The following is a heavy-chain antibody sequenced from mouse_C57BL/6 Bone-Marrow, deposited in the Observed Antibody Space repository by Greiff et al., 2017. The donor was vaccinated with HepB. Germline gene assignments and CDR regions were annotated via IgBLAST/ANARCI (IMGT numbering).Heavy chain of an antibody. CDR2: IYPGGGDT. CDR1: GYAFSSYW. CDR3: ARRLIRPYYAMDY. J-gene: IGHJ4*01. Sequence: VQLQQSGPELVKPGASVKISCKASGYAFSSYWMNWVKQRPGKGLEWIGRIYPGGGDTNYNGKFKGKATLTADKSSSTAYMQLSSLTSEDSAVYFCARRLIRPYYAMDYWGQGTSVTVSS. D-gene: IGHD3-2*02. V-gene: IGHV1-82*01.